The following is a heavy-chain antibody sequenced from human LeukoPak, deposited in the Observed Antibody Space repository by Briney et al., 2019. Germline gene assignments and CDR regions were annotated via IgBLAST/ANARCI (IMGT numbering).Heavy chain of an antibody. D-gene: IGHD5-12*01. CDR3: ARGGYEFGYYYYMDV. J-gene: IGHJ6*03. CDR1: GYTFTSYA. Sequence: ASVKVSCKASGYTFTSYAMNWVRQATGQGLEWMGWMNPNSGITGYAQKFQGRVTMTRNTSISTAYMELSSLRSEDTAVYYCARGGYEFGYYYYMDVWGKGTTVTISS. V-gene: IGHV1-8*02. CDR2: MNPNSGIT.